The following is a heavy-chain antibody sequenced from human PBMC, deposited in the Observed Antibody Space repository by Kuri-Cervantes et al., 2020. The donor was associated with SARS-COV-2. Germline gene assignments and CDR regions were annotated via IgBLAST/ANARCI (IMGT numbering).Heavy chain of an antibody. CDR3: YCAPKEGFDS. D-gene: IGHD2-21*01. Sequence: ASVKVSCKASEYTFTSYDINWVRQATGQGLEWMGWRNPNSGKIGHAQIFQGRVTMTRDTSTSTVYMELSSLTSEDTAIYYCYCAPKEGFDSWGQGTLVTVSS. CDR2: RNPNSGKI. V-gene: IGHV1-8*01. J-gene: IGHJ4*02. CDR1: EYTFTSYD.